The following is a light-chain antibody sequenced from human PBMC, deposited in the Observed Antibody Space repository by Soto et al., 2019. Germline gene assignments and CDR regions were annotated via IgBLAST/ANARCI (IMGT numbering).Light chain of an antibody. J-gene: IGKJ2*01. V-gene: IGKV3-15*01. CDR1: QSVSSK. CDR2: TAS. CDR3: QQYYNWPLEYT. Sequence: EIVMTQSPGTLSVSPGERVTLSCRASQSVSSKVAWYPQKPGQAPRLLIFTASLRATGVPARFSGSGSGTELTLTLSSLKSEDFDVYWCQQYYNWPLEYTFGQGTKLEI.